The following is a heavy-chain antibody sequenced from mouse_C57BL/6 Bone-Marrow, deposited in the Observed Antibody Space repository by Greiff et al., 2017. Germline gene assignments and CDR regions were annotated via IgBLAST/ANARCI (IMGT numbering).Heavy chain of an antibody. CDR2: IYPGDGDT. J-gene: IGHJ1*03. Sequence: QVQLQQSGPELVKPGASVKISCKASGYAFSSSWMNWVKQRPGKGLEWIGRIYPGDGDTNYNGKFKGKATLTADKSSSTAYMQLRSLTSEDSAVYFCKGWYFDVWGTGTTVTVSS. CDR3: KGWYFDV. V-gene: IGHV1-82*01. CDR1: GYAFSSSW.